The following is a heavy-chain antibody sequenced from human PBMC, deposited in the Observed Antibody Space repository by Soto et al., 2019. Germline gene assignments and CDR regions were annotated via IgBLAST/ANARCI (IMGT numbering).Heavy chain of an antibody. CDR2: IYYSGST. CDR1: GGSISSGGYY. V-gene: IGHV4-61*08. Sequence: SETLSLTCTVSGGSISSGGYYWSWIRQHPGKGLEWIGYIYYSGSTNYNPSLKSRVTISVDTSKNQFSLKLSSVTAADTAVYYCARDYEDGMDVWGQGTTVTVSS. D-gene: IGHD5-12*01. J-gene: IGHJ6*02. CDR3: ARDYEDGMDV.